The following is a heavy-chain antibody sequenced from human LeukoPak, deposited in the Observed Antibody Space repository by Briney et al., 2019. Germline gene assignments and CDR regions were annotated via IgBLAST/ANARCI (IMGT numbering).Heavy chain of an antibody. CDR2: IRYDGSNK. CDR3: AKDARYCSGGSCYSTTTFDH. Sequence: GGSLRLSCAASGFSFSNYGMHWVRQAPGKGLEWVAFIRYDGSNKDYADSVKGRFTISISRDNSENTLYLQMNSLRAEDTAVYYCAKDARYCSGGSCYSTTTFDHWGQGTLVTVSS. V-gene: IGHV3-30*02. CDR1: GFSFSNYG. J-gene: IGHJ4*02. D-gene: IGHD2-15*01.